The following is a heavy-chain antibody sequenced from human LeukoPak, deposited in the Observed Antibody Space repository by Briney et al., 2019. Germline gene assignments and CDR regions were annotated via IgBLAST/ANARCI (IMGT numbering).Heavy chain of an antibody. CDR2: IWYDGSNK. Sequence: PPGGSLRLSCAASGFTFSSYGMHWVRQAPGKGLEWVAVIWYDGSNKYYADSVKGRFTISRDNSKNTLYLQMNSLRAEDTAVYYCARDLSGEGAFDIWGQGTMVTVSS. D-gene: IGHD6-25*01. J-gene: IGHJ3*02. CDR3: ARDLSGEGAFDI. CDR1: GFTFSSYG. V-gene: IGHV3-33*01.